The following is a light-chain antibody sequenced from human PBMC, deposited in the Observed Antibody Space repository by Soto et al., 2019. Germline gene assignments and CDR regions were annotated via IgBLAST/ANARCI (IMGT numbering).Light chain of an antibody. CDR1: QPVGRSY. V-gene: IGKV3-20*01. CDR3: QQFGVSPT. CDR2: GTS. J-gene: IGKJ4*01. Sequence: VVLTQSPGILYLSPGERATLSCRASQPVGRSYLAWYQQKPGQPPRLLIFGTSTRATGIPDRFSGGGSGTEFTLTISRLDPEDFAVYYCQQFGVSPTFGGGTKVEIK.